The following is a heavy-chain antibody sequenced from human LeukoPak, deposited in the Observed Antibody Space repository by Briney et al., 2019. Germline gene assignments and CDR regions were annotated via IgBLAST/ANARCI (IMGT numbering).Heavy chain of an antibody. D-gene: IGHD2-2*01. V-gene: IGHV1-18*01. CDR2: ISAYNGNT. CDR1: GYTFTSYG. Sequence: ASVKVSCKASGYTFTSYGISWVRQAPGQGLEWMGWISAYNGNTNYAQKLQGRVTMTTDTSTSTAYMELRSLRSDDTAVYFCARDHIAVGPAAKKDALDFWGQGTAVTVSS. CDR3: ARDHIAVGPAAKKDALDF. J-gene: IGHJ3*01.